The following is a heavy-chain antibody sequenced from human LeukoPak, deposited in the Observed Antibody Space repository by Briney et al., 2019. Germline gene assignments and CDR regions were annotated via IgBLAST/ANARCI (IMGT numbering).Heavy chain of an antibody. D-gene: IGHD3-9*01. CDR3: ARGQQCASGYTVTELGSRHFDY. Sequence: PSETLSLTCTVSGGSISSYYLNWVRQPPGKGLEWVGYIFYSGRTNYNASLKSRGTISVDTSKNWFSLRLTSVTDAHTAVYYYARGQQCASGYTVTELGSRHFDYWGQGPLVTVSS. J-gene: IGHJ4*02. CDR2: IFYSGRT. CDR1: GGSISSYY. V-gene: IGHV4-59*01.